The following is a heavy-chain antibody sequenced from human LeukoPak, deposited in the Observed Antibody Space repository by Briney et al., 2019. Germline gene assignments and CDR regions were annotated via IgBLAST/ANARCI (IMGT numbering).Heavy chain of an antibody. CDR3: ARDSSSSWTTPFDY. Sequence: SETLSLTCTVSGGSISSGGYYWSWIRQPPGKGLEWIGYIYHSGSTYYNPSLKSRLTISVDTSKNQFSLQLNSVTPEDTAVYYCARDSSSSWTTPFDYWGQGTLVTVSS. CDR1: GGSISSGGYY. D-gene: IGHD6-13*01. J-gene: IGHJ4*02. CDR2: IYHSGST. V-gene: IGHV4-30-2*01.